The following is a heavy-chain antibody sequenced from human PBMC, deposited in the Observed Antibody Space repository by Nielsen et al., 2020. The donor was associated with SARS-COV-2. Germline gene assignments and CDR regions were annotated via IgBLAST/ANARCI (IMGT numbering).Heavy chain of an antibody. CDR1: GFTFSSYW. D-gene: IGHD6-19*01. J-gene: IGHJ6*02. CDR3: ARVGSRGQWLVQYYYGMDV. Sequence: GESLKISCAASGFTFSSYWMHWVRQAPGKGLVWVSRINSDGSSTSYADSVKGRFTISRDNAKNTLYLQMNSLRAEDTAVYYCARVGSRGQWLVQYYYGMDVWGQGTTVTVSS. CDR2: INSDGSST. V-gene: IGHV3-74*01.